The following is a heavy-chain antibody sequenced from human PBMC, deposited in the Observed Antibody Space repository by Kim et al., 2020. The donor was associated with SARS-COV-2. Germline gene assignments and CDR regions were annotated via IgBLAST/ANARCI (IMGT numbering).Heavy chain of an antibody. CDR1: GFTFSDYS. D-gene: IGHD5-12*01. V-gene: IGHV3-48*02. J-gene: IGHJ4*02. CDR3: ARDGFYDFDY. CDR2: MRNHISTI. Sequence: GGSLRLSCAASGFTFSDYSMNWVRQAPGKGLEWISYMRNHISTIYYADSVKGRFTISRDNAKNSLYLQMNSLRDEDTAVYYCARDGFYDFDYWGQGTLVTVSS.